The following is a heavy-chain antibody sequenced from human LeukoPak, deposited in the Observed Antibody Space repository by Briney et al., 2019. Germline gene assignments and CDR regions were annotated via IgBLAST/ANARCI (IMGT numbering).Heavy chain of an antibody. CDR3: ARVCGWLLFDP. D-gene: IGHD6-19*01. Sequence: SETLSLTCAVYGGSFSGYYWSWIRQPPGKGLEWIGEINHSGSTNYNPSLKSRVTISVDTSKNQFSLKLSSVTAADTAVYYCARVCGWLLFDPWGQGTLVTVSS. J-gene: IGHJ5*02. V-gene: IGHV4-34*01. CDR1: GGSFSGYY. CDR2: INHSGST.